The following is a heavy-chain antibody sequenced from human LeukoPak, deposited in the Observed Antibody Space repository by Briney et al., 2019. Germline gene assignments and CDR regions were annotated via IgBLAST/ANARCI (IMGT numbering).Heavy chain of an antibody. CDR3: ATREAVAGTSIWAFDI. D-gene: IGHD6-19*01. CDR1: GGSISIYY. J-gene: IGHJ3*02. V-gene: IGHV4-59*08. Sequence: KTSETLSLTCTVSGGSISIYYWSWIRQPPGKGLEGMGYIYYSGSTNYNPSLKSRVTISVDTSKNQFSLKLSSVTAADTAVYYCATREAVAGTSIWAFDIWGQGTMVTVSS. CDR2: IYYSGST.